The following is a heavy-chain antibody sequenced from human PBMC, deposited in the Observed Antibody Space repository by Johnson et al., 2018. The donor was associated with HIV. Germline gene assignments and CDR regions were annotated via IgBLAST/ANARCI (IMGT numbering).Heavy chain of an antibody. V-gene: IGHV3-30-3*01. D-gene: IGHD2-8*02. CDR3: ARDDLRDTGAFDI. Sequence: VQLVESGGGLVQPGGSLRLSCAASGFTFSSNAMSWVRQAPGKGLEWVAIISYDGSNKYYADSVKGRFTISRDNSKNTLYLQMNSLRAEDTAVYYCARDDLRDTGAFDIWGQGTMVTVSS. J-gene: IGHJ3*02. CDR2: ISYDGSNK. CDR1: GFTFSSNA.